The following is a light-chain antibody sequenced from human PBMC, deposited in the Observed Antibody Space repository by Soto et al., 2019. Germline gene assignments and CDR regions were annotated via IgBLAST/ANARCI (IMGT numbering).Light chain of an antibody. Sequence: DIQMTQSPSTLSASIGDRVTITCRASQRINKWLAWHQQKPGKAPKLLIYDASSLQSGVPPRFSGSGSGTEFTLTIRSLQPDEIATYYCQQYSSYSAWTCGEGPKVEIK. CDR3: QQYSSYSAWT. CDR1: QRINKW. CDR2: DAS. V-gene: IGKV1-5*01. J-gene: IGKJ1*01.